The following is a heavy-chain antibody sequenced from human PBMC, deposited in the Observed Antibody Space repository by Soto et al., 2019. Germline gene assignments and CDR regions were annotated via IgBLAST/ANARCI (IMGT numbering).Heavy chain of an antibody. J-gene: IGHJ5*01. Sequence: QVQLVQSGAEVKKPGSSVKVSCKASGGTFSSYTISWVRQAPGQGLEWMGRIIPILGIANYAQKFQGRVTITADKSTSTAYMELSSLRSEDTAVYYCARVVGGFGIAAAGTNWFDPWGQGTLVTVSS. D-gene: IGHD6-13*01. CDR3: ARVVGGFGIAAAGTNWFDP. V-gene: IGHV1-69*02. CDR1: GGTFSSYT. CDR2: IIPILGIA.